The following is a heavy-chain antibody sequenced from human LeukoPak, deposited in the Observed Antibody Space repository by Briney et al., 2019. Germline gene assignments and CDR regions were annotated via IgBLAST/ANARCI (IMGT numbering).Heavy chain of an antibody. D-gene: IGHD2/OR15-2a*01. J-gene: IGHJ3*02. V-gene: IGHV4-34*01. CDR3: ASRFYYFLSNDAFDI. CDR2: INHSGIT. Sequence: SETLSLTCAVYGESFSAYYWTWIRQPPGKGPEWIGEINHSGITNYNPSLKSRVTISVDTSKNQFSLKLSSVTAADTAVYYCASRFYYFLSNDAFDIWGQGTMVTVSS. CDR1: GESFSAYY.